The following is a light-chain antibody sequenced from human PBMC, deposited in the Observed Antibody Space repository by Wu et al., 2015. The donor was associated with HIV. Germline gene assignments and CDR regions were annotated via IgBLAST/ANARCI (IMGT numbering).Light chain of an antibody. CDR2: KMS. CDR1: SLLVPG. Sequence: PSTXSASVGDRVTITCGPVSLLVPGWPGNQKKPGKAPKLLIYKMSTLETGVQSRFSGSGSGTDYVLTISSLQPEDFATYYCQQYYTTLWTFGQGTKVEIK. J-gene: IGKJ1*01. V-gene: IGKV1-5*03. CDR3: QQYYTTLWT.